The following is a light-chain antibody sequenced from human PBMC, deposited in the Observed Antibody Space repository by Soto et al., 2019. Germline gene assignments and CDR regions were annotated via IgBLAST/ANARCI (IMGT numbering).Light chain of an antibody. J-gene: IGLJ2*01. CDR3: CSYAGSSTHVV. CDR2: EVS. CDR1: SSDVGSYNL. V-gene: IGLV2-23*02. Sequence: QPALTQPASVSGSPGQSITISCTGTSSDVGSYNLVSWYQQHPGKAPKLMIYEVSKRPSGVSNRFSGSKSGNTASLTISGLQAEDEADYYCCSYAGSSTHVVFGGGTKLTVL.